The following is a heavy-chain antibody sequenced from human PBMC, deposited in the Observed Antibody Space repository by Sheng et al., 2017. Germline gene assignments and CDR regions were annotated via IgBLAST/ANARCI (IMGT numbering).Heavy chain of an antibody. Sequence: QVQLQESGPGLVKPSETLSLTCTVSGGSISSYYWSWIWQPAGKGLEWIGRIYTSGSTNYNPSLKSRVTMSVDTSKNQFSLKLSSVTAADTAVYYCARDFESNYVNWFDPWGQGTLVTVSS. D-gene: IGHD4-4*01. J-gene: IGHJ5*02. CDR2: IYTSGST. CDR1: GGSISSYY. CDR3: ARDFESNYVNWFDP. V-gene: IGHV4-4*07.